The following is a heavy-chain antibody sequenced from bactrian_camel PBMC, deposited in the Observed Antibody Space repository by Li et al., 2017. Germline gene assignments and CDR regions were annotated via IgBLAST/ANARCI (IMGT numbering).Heavy chain of an antibody. D-gene: IGHD6*01. Sequence: VQLVESGGGSVHTGTSLRLSCSGSGLTVRRPYMVGWFRQAPGKEREGIASIRTDTGNTIYADSVKGRFTISRDNAKNTGHLQMNSLKSSDTALYWCAAAEGSWYGIYKHWGQGTQVTVS. CDR1: GLTVRRPY. V-gene: IGHV3-3*01. CDR2: IRTDTGNT. CDR3: AAAEGSWYGIYKH. J-gene: IGHJ4*01.